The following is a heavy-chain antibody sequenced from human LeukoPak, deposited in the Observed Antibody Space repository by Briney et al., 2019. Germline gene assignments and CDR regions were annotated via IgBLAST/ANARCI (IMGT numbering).Heavy chain of an antibody. V-gene: IGHV3-53*01. CDR1: GFIVSSNY. CDR2: IYTGGNT. CDR3: ASPSSDQSFDI. Sequence: PGGSLRLSCAASGFIVSSNYMNWVRQAPGKGLEWVSVIYTGGNTYYADSVKGRFTISRDNSKNTLYLQMHSLRAEDTAVYYCASPSSDQSFDIWGQGTTVTVSS. J-gene: IGHJ3*02. D-gene: IGHD6-19*01.